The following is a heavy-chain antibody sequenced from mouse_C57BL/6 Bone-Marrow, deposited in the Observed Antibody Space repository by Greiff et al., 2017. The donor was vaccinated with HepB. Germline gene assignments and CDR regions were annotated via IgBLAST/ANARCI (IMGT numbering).Heavy chain of an antibody. CDR1: GYSITSGYY. CDR3: AREGLRRAWFAY. V-gene: IGHV3-6*01. Sequence: DVQLVESGPGLVKPSQSLSLTCSVTGYSITSGYYWNWIRQFPGNKLEWMGYISYDGSNNYNPSLKNRISITRDTSKNQFFLKLNSVTTEDTATYYCAREGLRRAWFAYWGQGTLVTVSA. J-gene: IGHJ3*01. D-gene: IGHD2-4*01. CDR2: ISYDGSN.